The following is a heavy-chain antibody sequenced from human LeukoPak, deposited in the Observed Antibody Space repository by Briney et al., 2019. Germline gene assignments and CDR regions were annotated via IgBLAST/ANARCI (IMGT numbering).Heavy chain of an antibody. Sequence: SVNVSCKASGGTFSSYAISWVRQAPGQGLEWMGRIIPIFGTANYAQKFQGRVTITTDESTSTAYLVLSSLRSEGRGVYHLSYATTGTLYGWFDTWGQGTLVTVSS. CDR1: GGTFSSYA. CDR3: SYATTGTLYGWFDT. J-gene: IGHJ5*02. CDR2: IIPIFGTA. V-gene: IGHV1-69*05. D-gene: IGHD4-17*01.